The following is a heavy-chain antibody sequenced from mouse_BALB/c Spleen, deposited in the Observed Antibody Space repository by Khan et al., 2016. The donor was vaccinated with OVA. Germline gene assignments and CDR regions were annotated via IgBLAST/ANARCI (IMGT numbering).Heavy chain of an antibody. J-gene: IGHJ4*01. Sequence: QVQLQQSGAKLARPGASVKMSCKASGYTFTSHTMHWVKQRPGQGLEWIGYINPRSGYTNYNQKFNDKATLTADKSSSTAYMQLSSLTSEDSAVYYCARRTTEYAMDYWGQGTSVTVAS. D-gene: IGHD2-14*01. V-gene: IGHV1-4*01. CDR1: GYTFTSHT. CDR3: ARRTTEYAMDY. CDR2: INPRSGYT.